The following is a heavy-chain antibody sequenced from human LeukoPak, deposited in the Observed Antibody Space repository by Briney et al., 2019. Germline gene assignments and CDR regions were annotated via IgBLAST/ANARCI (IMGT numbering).Heavy chain of an antibody. CDR1: GYTFTSYG. Sequence: ASVKVSCKASGYTFTSYGIIWVRQAPGQGLEWMGWISAYNGDTNYAQKLQGRVTMTTDTSTSTAYMELRSLRSDDTAVYYCARARLLRDTFDIWGQGTMVTVSS. J-gene: IGHJ3*02. CDR3: ARARLLRDTFDI. V-gene: IGHV1-18*01. CDR2: ISAYNGDT. D-gene: IGHD3-22*01.